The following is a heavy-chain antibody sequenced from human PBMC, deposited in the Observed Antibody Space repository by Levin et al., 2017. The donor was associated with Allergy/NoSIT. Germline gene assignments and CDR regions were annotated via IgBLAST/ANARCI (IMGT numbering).Heavy chain of an antibody. CDR2: MYHTGSI. CDR1: GSSITSDHS. V-gene: IGHV4-38-2*02. Sequence: SETLSLTCSVSGSSITSDHSWGWIRQSPGKGLEWLGSMYHTGSISYNPSLKSRVTNSRDTSKNQFFLSLSSVTATDTAVYYWVRERVGYFDIWGPGIMVTVST. CDR3: VRERVGYFDI. D-gene: IGHD3-22*01. J-gene: IGHJ3*02.